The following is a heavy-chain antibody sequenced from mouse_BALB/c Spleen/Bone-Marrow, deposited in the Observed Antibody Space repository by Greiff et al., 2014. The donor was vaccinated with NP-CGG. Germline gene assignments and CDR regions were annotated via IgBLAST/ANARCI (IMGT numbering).Heavy chain of an antibody. CDR2: IDPSTSET. CDR3: ARRTFAMDY. CDR1: DYTFTTYW. Sequence: QVQLQQSGPDLVRPGSSVKMSCKASDYTFTTYWMHWVKQRPGQGLEWIGMIDPSTSETRLNQKFKDKASLIVDKSSNTAYMQLSSLTSEDSAVYYCARRTFAMDYWGQGTSVTVSS. V-gene: IGHV1-52*01. J-gene: IGHJ4*01.